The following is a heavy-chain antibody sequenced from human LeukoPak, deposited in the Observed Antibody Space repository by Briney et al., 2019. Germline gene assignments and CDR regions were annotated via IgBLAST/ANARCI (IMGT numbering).Heavy chain of an antibody. V-gene: IGHV3-74*01. CDR2: INTDTRGT. CDR3: ARAGAYHFDN. Sequence: PGGSLRLSCAASGFTFSDYWMHWVRQAPGKGLVWVSIINTDTRGTYYADSVKGRFTIFRDNAKNTLYLQMNSLRAEDTAVYYCARAGAYHFDNWGQGTLVTVSS. CDR1: GFTFSDYW. J-gene: IGHJ4*02. D-gene: IGHD3-16*01.